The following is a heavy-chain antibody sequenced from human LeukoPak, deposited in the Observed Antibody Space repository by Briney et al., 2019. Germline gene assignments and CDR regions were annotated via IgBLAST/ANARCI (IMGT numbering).Heavy chain of an antibody. V-gene: IGHV4-30-4*01. CDR2: IYYSGST. CDR1: GDSISSGGYY. CDR3: ARGSSNYPAY. J-gene: IGHJ4*02. Sequence: SETLSLTCTVSGDSISSGGYYWRWIRQPPGKGLEWTGYIYYSGSTYYNPSLKSRATISVDTSKNQFSLKLSSVTAADTAVYYCARGSSNYPAYWGQGTLVTVSS. D-gene: IGHD4-11*01.